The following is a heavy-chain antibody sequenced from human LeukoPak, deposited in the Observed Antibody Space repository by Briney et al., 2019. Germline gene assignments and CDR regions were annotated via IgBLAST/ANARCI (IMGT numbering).Heavy chain of an antibody. CDR2: IYHSGST. V-gene: IGHV4-30-2*01. Sequence: SQTLSLTCTVSGGSISSGGYYWSWIRQAPGKGLEWIGYIYHSGSTYYNPSLKSRVTISVDRSKNQFSLKLSSVTAADTAVYYCARGAVGATGRFDPWGQGTLVTVSS. CDR1: GGSISSGGYY. CDR3: ARGAVGATGRFDP. D-gene: IGHD1-26*01. J-gene: IGHJ5*02.